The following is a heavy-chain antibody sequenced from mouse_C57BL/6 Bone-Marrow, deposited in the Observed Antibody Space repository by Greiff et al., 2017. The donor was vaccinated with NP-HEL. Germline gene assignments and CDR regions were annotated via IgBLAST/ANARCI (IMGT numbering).Heavy chain of an antibody. CDR3: TRDYYGSSYNFDY. V-gene: IGHV1-15*01. Sequence: VQLQQSGAELVRPGASVTLSCKASGYTFTDYEMHWVKQTPVHGLEWIGAIDPETGGTAYNQKFKGKAILTADKSSSTAYMELRSLTSEDSAVYYCTRDYYGSSYNFDYWGQGPTLTVSS. CDR1: GYTFTDYE. J-gene: IGHJ2*01. D-gene: IGHD1-1*01. CDR2: IDPETGGT.